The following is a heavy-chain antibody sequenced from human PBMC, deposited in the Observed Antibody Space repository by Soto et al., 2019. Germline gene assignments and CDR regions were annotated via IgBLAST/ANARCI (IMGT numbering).Heavy chain of an antibody. J-gene: IGHJ6*02. CDR2: IIPIFGTA. Sequence: GASVKVSCKASGGTFSSYAISWVRQAPGQGLEWMGGIIPIFGTANYAQKFQGRVTITADESTSTAYMELSSLRSEDTAVYYCAREPLPKGKVVPAAIMPGYYYYGMDVWGQGTTVTVSS. CDR1: GGTFSSYA. V-gene: IGHV1-69*13. CDR3: AREPLPKGKVVPAAIMPGYYYYGMDV. D-gene: IGHD2-2*01.